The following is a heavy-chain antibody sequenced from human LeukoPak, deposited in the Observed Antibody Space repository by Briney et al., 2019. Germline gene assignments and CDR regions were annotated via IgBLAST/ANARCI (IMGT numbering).Heavy chain of an antibody. D-gene: IGHD2-2*01. Sequence: GASVKVSCKASGYTFTSYGISWVRQAPGQGLDWMGWISAYNGNTNYAQKLQGRVTMTTDTSTSTAYMELRSLRSDDTAVYYCTLGYCSSTSCSDDGFWGRGTLVTVSS. CDR3: TLGYCSSTSCSDDGF. CDR1: GYTFTSYG. V-gene: IGHV1-18*01. J-gene: IGHJ4*02. CDR2: ISAYNGNT.